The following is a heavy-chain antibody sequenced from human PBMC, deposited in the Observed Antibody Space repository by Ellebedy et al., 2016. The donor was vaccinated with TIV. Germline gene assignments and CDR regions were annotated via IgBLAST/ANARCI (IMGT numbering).Heavy chain of an antibody. CDR2: IYSGRST. V-gene: IGHV3-66*01. Sequence: GESLKISCAASGFTVSSNYMSWVRQAPGKGLEWVSVIYSGRSTYYADSVKGRFTISRDNSKNTLYLQMNSLRAEDTAVYYCARGSRYYGSGSYVPIDYWGQGTLVTVSS. J-gene: IGHJ4*02. D-gene: IGHD3-10*01. CDR1: GFTVSSNY. CDR3: ARGSRYYGSGSYVPIDY.